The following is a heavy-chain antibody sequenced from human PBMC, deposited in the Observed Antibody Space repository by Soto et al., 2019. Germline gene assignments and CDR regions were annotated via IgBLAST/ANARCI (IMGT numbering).Heavy chain of an antibody. D-gene: IGHD3-10*01. V-gene: IGHV4-61*08. CDR2: IYYSGST. CDR3: ARSPNYYYYGFDV. CDR1: GGSVISGDYF. Sequence: PSETLSLTCTFSGGSVISGDYFWSWLRQSPGKRLEWIAYIYYSGSTNYNPSLKSRATISVDMSKSQVSLTLTSMTAADAALYYCARSPNYYYYGFDVWGQGTAVTVSS. J-gene: IGHJ6*02.